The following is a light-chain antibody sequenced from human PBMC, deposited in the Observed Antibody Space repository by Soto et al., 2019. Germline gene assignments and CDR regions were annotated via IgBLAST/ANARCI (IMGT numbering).Light chain of an antibody. CDR3: TSWTSTGPNVL. CDR1: NSDVGGYDY. CDR2: DVT. Sequence: QSVLTQPASVSAAPGQSITISCTGTNSDVGGYDYVSWYQQYPGKAPRHLIYDVTERSSGVSNRFSGSKSGSTAYLTISGLQADDEADYYCTSWTSTGPNVLFGGGTKVTVL. J-gene: IGLJ2*01. V-gene: IGLV2-14*03.